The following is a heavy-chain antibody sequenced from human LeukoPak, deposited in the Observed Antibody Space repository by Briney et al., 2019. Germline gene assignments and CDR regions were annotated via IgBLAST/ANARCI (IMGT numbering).Heavy chain of an antibody. D-gene: IGHD2-2*01. V-gene: IGHV3-30*18. Sequence: PGRSLRLSCAASGFTFSSYGMHWVRQAPGKGLEWVAVISYDGSNQYYADSVKGRFTISRDNSKNTLYLQMDSLRAEDTAVYYCAKARYCTSTSCYRLTYYYYYGMDVWGQGTTVAVSS. CDR1: GFTFSSYG. J-gene: IGHJ6*02. CDR3: AKARYCTSTSCYRLTYYYYYGMDV. CDR2: ISYDGSNQ.